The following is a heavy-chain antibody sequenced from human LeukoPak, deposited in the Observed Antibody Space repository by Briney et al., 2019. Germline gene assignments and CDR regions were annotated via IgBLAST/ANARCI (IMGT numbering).Heavy chain of an antibody. CDR2: IYYSGST. V-gene: IGHV4-39*07. J-gene: IGHJ4*02. Sequence: SETLSLTCTVSGGSISSSTYYWGWIRQPPGKGLEWIGTIYYSGSTYYHPSLKSRVTISVDTSKNQFSLKLSSVTAADTAVYYCARGGDIVVVPAAMEDYWGQGTLVTVSS. CDR1: GGSISSSTYY. D-gene: IGHD2-2*01. CDR3: ARGGDIVVVPAAMEDY.